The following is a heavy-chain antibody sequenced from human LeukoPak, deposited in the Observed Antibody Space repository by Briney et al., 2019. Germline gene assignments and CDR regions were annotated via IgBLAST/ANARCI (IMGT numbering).Heavy chain of an antibody. D-gene: IGHD6-19*01. CDR2: TYYRSKWYN. CDR1: GDSVSSNSAA. Sequence: SQTLSLTCAISGDSVSSNSAAWNWIRQSPSRGLEWLGRTYYRSKWYNDYAVSVKSRITINPDTSKNQFSLQLNSVTPEDTAVYYCARNPSSGWPIVDAFDIWGQGTMVTVSS. CDR3: ARNPSSGWPIVDAFDI. J-gene: IGHJ3*02. V-gene: IGHV6-1*01.